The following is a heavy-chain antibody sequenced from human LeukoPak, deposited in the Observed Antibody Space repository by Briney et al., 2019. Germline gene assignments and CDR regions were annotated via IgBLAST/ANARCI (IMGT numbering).Heavy chain of an antibody. CDR1: GGSISTSSYY. Sequence: KASETLSLTCTVSGGSISTSSYYWSWIRQPPGKGLEWIGYIYYSGSTNYNPSLKSRVTISVDTSKNQFSLKLSSVTAADTAVYYCARDRRWLPLRRMYSGIDYWGQGTLVTVSS. D-gene: IGHD5-24*01. J-gene: IGHJ4*02. CDR2: IYYSGST. CDR3: ARDRRWLPLRRMYSGIDY. V-gene: IGHV4-61*01.